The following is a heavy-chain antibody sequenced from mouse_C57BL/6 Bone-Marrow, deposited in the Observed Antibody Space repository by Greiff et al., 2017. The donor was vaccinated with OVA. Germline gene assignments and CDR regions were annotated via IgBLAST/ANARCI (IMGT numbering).Heavy chain of an antibody. CDR3: ATRDGSSFFAY. J-gene: IGHJ3*01. CDR2: INPYNGGT. V-gene: IGHV1-19*01. Sequence: EVQRVESGPVLVKPGASVKMSCKASGYTFTDYYMNWVKQSHGKSLEWIGVINPYNGGTSYNQKFKGKATLTVDKSSSTAYMELNSLTSEDSAVYYCATRDGSSFFAYWGQGTLVTVSA. CDR1: GYTFTDYY. D-gene: IGHD1-1*01.